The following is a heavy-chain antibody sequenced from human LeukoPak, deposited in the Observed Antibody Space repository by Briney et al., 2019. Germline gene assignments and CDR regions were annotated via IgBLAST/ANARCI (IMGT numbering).Heavy chain of an antibody. J-gene: IGHJ4*02. CDR1: GFTFSSYW. CDR3: ARAGAYSSSSPAGL. D-gene: IGHD6-6*01. V-gene: IGHV3-7*01. CDR2: ILQDGSEK. Sequence: GRSLRLSCAASGFTFSSYWMSWVRQTPRKGLEWVAIILQDGSEKHYVASVKGRFTICRDNAKNTVYLQMNGLRAEDTAVYYCARAGAYSSSSPAGLWGQGTLVTVSS.